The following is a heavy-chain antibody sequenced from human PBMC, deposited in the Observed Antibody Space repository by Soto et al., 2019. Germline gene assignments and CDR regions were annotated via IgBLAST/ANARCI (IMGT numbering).Heavy chain of an antibody. D-gene: IGHD5-12*01. V-gene: IGHV1-18*01. CDR1: GYTFTSYG. CDR3: ARGRNSGYDIDDYSYYMDV. J-gene: IGHJ6*03. Sequence: GASVKVSCKASGYTFTSYGISWVRQAPGQGLEWMGWISAYNGNTNYAQKLQGRVTMTTDTSTSTAYMELRSLRSDDTAVYYCARGRNSGYDIDDYSYYMDVWGKGTTVTVSS. CDR2: ISAYNGNT.